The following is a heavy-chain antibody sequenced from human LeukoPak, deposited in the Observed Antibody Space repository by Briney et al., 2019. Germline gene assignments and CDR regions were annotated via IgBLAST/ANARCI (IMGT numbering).Heavy chain of an antibody. D-gene: IGHD5-18*01. CDR1: GGTFSSYA. J-gene: IGHJ4*02. V-gene: IGHV1-69*13. CDR3: ARVPYSYGYIPDY. CDR2: IIPIFGTA. Sequence: SVKVSCKASGGTFSSYAISWVRQAPGQGLEWMGGIIPIFGTANYAQKFQGRVTITADESTSTAYMELSSLRSDDTAVYYCARVPYSYGYIPDYWGQGTLVTVSS.